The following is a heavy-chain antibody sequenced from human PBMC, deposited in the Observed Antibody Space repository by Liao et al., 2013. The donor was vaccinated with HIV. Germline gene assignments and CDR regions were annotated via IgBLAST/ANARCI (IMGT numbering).Heavy chain of an antibody. CDR3: ARTDQYYDFWNGYENWFDP. J-gene: IGHJ5*02. D-gene: IGHD3-3*01. V-gene: IGHV4-28*01. CDR2: IYSSGSA. Sequence: QVQLQESGPGLVKPSDTLSLTCAVSGFSISSINWWGWIRQPAGKGLEWIGRIYSSGSANYNPSLKSRVTMSVDTSKNQFSLKLSSVTAADTAVYYCARTDQYYDFWNGYENWFDPWGQGTLVTVSS. CDR1: GFSISSINW.